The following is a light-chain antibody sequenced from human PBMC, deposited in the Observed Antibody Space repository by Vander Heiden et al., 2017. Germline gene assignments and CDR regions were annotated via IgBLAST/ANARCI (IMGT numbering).Light chain of an antibody. V-gene: IGKV1-5*03. J-gene: IGKJ1*01. CDR1: QSISSW. Sequence: DIQMTQSPSTLSASVGDRVTITCRASQSISSWLAWYQQKPGKAPKLLIYKASSLESGVPSRFSGSGSGTEFTLTISSLQPDDFATYYCQQGNSYPWTFGQGTKVEIK. CDR3: QQGNSYPWT. CDR2: KAS.